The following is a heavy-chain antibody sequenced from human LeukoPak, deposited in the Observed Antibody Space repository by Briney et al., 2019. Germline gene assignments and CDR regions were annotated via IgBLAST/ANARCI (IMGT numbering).Heavy chain of an antibody. V-gene: IGHV3-23*01. CDR1: GFTFSSYA. CDR3: AKTGVYGDTEYHFDY. J-gene: IGHJ4*02. D-gene: IGHD4-17*01. Sequence: GGSLRLSCAASGFTFSSYAMSWVRQAPGKGLEWVSAISGSGGSTYYADSVKGRFTISRDNSKNTLYLQMNSLSAEDTAVYYCAKTGVYGDTEYHFDYWGQGTLVTVSS. CDR2: ISGSGGST.